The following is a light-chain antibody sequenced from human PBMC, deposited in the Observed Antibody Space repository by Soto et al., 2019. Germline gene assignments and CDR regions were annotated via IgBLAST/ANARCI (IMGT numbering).Light chain of an antibody. V-gene: IGKV1-6*01. CDR3: LQDYNLPWT. Sequence: AIQMTQSPSSLSASVGDRVTITCRASQGIRNDLGWYQQKPGKAPELLIYAASSSQSGVPTRFSGSGSGTDFILTISSLQPEDSATYYCLQDYNLPWTFGQGTKVEIK. J-gene: IGKJ1*01. CDR2: AAS. CDR1: QGIRND.